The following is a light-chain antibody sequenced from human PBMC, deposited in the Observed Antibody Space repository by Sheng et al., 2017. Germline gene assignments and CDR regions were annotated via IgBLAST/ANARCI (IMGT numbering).Light chain of an antibody. V-gene: IGLV3-1*01. CDR3: QAWDSSTGV. CDR1: KLGDKF. Sequence: SYELTQPPSVSVSPGQTASIMCSGEKLGDKFASWYQQRPGQSPVVVIYEDRKRPSGIPDRFSGSNSGNTATLTISGTQAMDEADYYCQAWDSSTGVFGTGTKVTVL. J-gene: IGLJ1*01. CDR2: EDR.